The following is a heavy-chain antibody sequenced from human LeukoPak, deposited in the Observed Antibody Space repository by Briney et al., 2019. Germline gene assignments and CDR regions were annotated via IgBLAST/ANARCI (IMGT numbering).Heavy chain of an antibody. V-gene: IGHV1-2*02. CDR2: INPNSGGT. CDR3: ARDLSY. CDR1: GYTFTGYY. J-gene: IGHJ4*02. Sequence: GASVKVSCKASGYTFTGYYIHWVRQAPGQGLEWMGWINPNSGGTSCAQKFQGRVTMTRDTSISTAYMELSRLTSDDTAVYYCARDLSYWGQGTLVTVSS. D-gene: IGHD2/OR15-2a*01.